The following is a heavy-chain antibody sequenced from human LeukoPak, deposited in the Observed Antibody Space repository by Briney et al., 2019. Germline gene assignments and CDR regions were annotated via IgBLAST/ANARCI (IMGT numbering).Heavy chain of an antibody. J-gene: IGHJ4*02. Sequence: GGSLRLSCAASAFTFSNFWMSWVRQAPGKGLEWVANIKQDGSEKNYVGSVKGRFTISRDNAKNSLYLQMNSLRAEDTAVYHCARDSGYDAGDYWGQGTLVTVSS. D-gene: IGHD5-12*01. CDR1: AFTFSNFW. CDR2: IKQDGSEK. CDR3: ARDSGYDAGDY. V-gene: IGHV3-7*01.